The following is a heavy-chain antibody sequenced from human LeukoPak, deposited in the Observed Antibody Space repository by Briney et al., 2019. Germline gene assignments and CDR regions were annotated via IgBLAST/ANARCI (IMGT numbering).Heavy chain of an antibody. D-gene: IGHD6-13*01. CDR2: INAGNGNT. CDR1: GYTFTSYA. CDR3: ARLGYSSSQVIRDAFDI. Sequence: GASVKVSCKASGYTFTSYAMHWVRQAPGQRLEWMGWINAGNGNTKYSQKFQGRVTITRDTSASTAYMELSSLRSEDTAVYYCARLGYSSSQVIRDAFDIWGQGTMVTVSS. V-gene: IGHV1-3*01. J-gene: IGHJ3*02.